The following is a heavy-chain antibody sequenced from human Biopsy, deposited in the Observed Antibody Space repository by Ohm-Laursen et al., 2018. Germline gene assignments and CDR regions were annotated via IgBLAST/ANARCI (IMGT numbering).Heavy chain of an antibody. D-gene: IGHD1-26*01. CDR1: GGSICSFF. CDR2: IYYSGST. V-gene: IGHV4-59*07. J-gene: IGHJ4*02. Sequence: SDTLSLTWTVSGGSICSFFWSWIRQPPGKGLEWIGYIYYSGSTNYNPSLRSRVTISVDRSKNQFSLELSSVTAADTAVYYCARVGAGAPSIDYFDYWGQGALVTVSS. CDR3: ARVGAGAPSIDYFDY.